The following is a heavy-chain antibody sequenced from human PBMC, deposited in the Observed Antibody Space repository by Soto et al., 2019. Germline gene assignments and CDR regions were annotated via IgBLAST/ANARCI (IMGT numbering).Heavy chain of an antibody. D-gene: IGHD2-2*01. J-gene: IGHJ4*02. CDR2: ISAYNGNT. V-gene: IGHV1-18*01. CDR1: GYTFTSYG. CDR3: ARDRGYCSSTSCRSLGY. Sequence: QVQLVQSGAEVKKPGASVKVSCKASGYTFTSYGISWVRQAPGQGLEWMGWISAYNGNTNYAQKLQGRVTMTTDTSTSTDYMELRRLRSDDTAVYYCARDRGYCSSTSCRSLGYWGQGTLVTVSS.